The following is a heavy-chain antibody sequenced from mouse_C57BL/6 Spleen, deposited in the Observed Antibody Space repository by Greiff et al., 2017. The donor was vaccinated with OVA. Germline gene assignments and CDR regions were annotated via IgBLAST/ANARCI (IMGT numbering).Heavy chain of an antibody. CDR2: ISSGSNTI. CDR1: GFTFSDYG. D-gene: IGHD4-1*01. J-gene: IGHJ2*01. CDR3: ARETGSYYFDY. V-gene: IGHV5-17*01. Sequence: EVQLVQSGGGLVKPGGSLKLSCAASGFTFSDYGMHLVRQAPEKGLEWVAYISSGSNTIYYAETVKGRFTFSRDNAKNTLLLQMTSLRSEDTAMYYCARETGSYYFDYWGQGTTLTVSS.